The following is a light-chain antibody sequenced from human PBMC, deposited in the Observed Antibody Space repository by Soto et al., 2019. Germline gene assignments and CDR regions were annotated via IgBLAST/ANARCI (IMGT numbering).Light chain of an antibody. J-gene: IGLJ7*01. CDR2: GNS. CDR3: QTYDSSLRASV. CDR1: SSNIGAGYD. Sequence: QSVLTQPPSVSGAPGQRVTISCTGSSSNIGAGYDVHWYQQLPGTAPKLLIYGNSNRPSGVSDRFSGSKSGTSASLAITGLQAEDEADYYCQTYDSSLRASVFGGGTQLTVL. V-gene: IGLV1-40*01.